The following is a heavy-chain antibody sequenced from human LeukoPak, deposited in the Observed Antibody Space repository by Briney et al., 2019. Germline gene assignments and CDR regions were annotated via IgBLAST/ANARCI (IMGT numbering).Heavy chain of an antibody. Sequence: SETLSLTCTVSGCSISSGGYYWSWIRQHPGKGLEWIGYIYYSGSTYYNPSLKSRVTISVDTSKNQFSLKLSSVTAADTAVYYCARELVLRQDFGRAFDIWGQGTMVTVSS. D-gene: IGHD3-3*01. CDR3: ARELVLRQDFGRAFDI. J-gene: IGHJ3*02. V-gene: IGHV4-31*03. CDR1: GCSISSGGYY. CDR2: IYYSGST.